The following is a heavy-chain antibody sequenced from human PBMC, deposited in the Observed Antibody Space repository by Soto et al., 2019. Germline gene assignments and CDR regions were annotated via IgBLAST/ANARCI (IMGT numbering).Heavy chain of an antibody. CDR2: IWYDGNTK. CDR1: GFTFSTYG. D-gene: IGHD6-19*01. J-gene: IGHJ6*02. CDR3: ATPLVAPVAGPYYYGMDV. V-gene: IGHV3-33*01. Sequence: PGGSLRLSCAASGFTFSTYGFNWVRQAPGKGLEWVAVIWYDGNTKYYAGSVKGRFTISRDNSKNTLYLQMNSLTAEDTAVYYCATPLVAPVAGPYYYGMDVWGQGTTVTVAS.